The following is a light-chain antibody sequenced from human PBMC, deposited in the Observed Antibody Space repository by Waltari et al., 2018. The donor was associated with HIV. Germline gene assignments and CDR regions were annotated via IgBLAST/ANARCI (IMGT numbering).Light chain of an antibody. CDR2: PAS. V-gene: IGKV1D-12*01. Sequence: DIQMTQSPSSVPASVGDRVTITCRASQDISNWLTWYQQKPGKAPKLLIYPASNLQSGVPSRFSGSGFGTDFTLTISSLQPEDCATYYCQQANNYPITLGQGTRLEIK. J-gene: IGKJ5*01. CDR1: QDISNW. CDR3: QQANNYPIT.